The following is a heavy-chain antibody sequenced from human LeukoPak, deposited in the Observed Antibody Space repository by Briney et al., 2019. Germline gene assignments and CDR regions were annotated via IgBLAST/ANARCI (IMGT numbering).Heavy chain of an antibody. CDR1: GGSFSGYY. CDR2: INHSGST. V-gene: IGHV4-34*01. Sequence: SETLSLTCAVYGGSFSGYYWSWIRQPPGKGLEWIGEINHSGSTNYNPSLKSRVTISVDTSKNQFSLKLSSVTAADTAVYHCGRGRTGAAALDFWGPGTLVTVSS. D-gene: IGHD2-2*01. J-gene: IGHJ4*02. CDR3: GRGRTGAAALDF.